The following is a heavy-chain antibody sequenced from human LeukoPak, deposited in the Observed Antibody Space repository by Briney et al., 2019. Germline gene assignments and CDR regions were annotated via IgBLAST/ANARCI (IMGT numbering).Heavy chain of an antibody. CDR2: IRYDGSNK. CDR3: AKDGHLTGYYNMYFDY. J-gene: IGHJ4*02. V-gene: IGHV3-30*02. D-gene: IGHD3-9*01. Sequence: GGSLRLSCAASGFTFSSYGMPWVRQAPGKGLEWVAFIRYDGSNKYYADSVKGRFTISRDNSKNTLYLQMNSLRAEDTAVYYCAKDGHLTGYYNMYFDYWGQGTLVTVSS. CDR1: GFTFSSYG.